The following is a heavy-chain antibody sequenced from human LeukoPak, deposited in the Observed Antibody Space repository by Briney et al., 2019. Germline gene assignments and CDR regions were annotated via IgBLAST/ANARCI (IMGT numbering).Heavy chain of an antibody. J-gene: IGHJ4*02. CDR2: IKSKTDGGTT. V-gene: IGHV3-15*01. CDR1: GFTFSNAW. D-gene: IGHD3-22*01. Sequence: GGSLRLSCAASGFTFSNAWVSWVRQAPGKGLEWVGRIKSKTDGGTTDYAAPVKGRFTISRDDSKNTLYLQMNSLKTEDTAVYYCTTEDEYYYDSSGYLSWGYWGQGTLVTVSS. CDR3: TTEDEYYYDSSGYLSWGY.